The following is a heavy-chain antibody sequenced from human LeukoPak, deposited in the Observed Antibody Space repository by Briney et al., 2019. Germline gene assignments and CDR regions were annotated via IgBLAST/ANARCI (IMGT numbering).Heavy chain of an antibody. Sequence: PSETLSLTCTVSGGSISSYYWSWIRQPPGKGLEWIGYIYYSGSTNYNPSLKSRVTISVDTSKNQFSLKLSSVTAADTAAYYCASGFGDFENPHPHFDYWGQGTLVTVSS. J-gene: IGHJ4*02. CDR1: GGSISSYY. V-gene: IGHV4-59*01. CDR3: ASGFGDFENPHPHFDY. D-gene: IGHD3-10*01. CDR2: IYYSGST.